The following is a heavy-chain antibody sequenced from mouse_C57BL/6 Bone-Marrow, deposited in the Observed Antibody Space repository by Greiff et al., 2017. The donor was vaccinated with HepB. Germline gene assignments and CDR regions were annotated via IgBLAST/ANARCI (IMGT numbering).Heavy chain of an antibody. CDR3: ASGYDYGEAY. CDR1: GYAFTNYL. V-gene: IGHV1-54*01. J-gene: IGHJ3*01. CDR2: INPGSGGT. Sequence: VQLQQSGAELVRPGTSVKVSCKASGYAFTNYLIEWVKQRPGQGLEWIGVINPGSGGTNYNEKFKGKATLTADKSSSTAYMQLSSLTSEDSAVYFCASGYDYGEAYWGQGTLVTVSA. D-gene: IGHD2-4*01.